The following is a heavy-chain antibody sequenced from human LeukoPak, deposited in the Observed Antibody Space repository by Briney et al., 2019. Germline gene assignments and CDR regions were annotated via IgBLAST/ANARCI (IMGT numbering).Heavy chain of an antibody. D-gene: IGHD3-10*01. CDR1: GFTFSSYG. CDR2: IWYDGSNK. V-gene: IGHV3-33*01. Sequence: PGGSLRLSCAASGFTFSSYGMHWVRQAPGKRLEWVAVIWYDGSNKYYADSVKGRFTISRDNSKNTLYLQMNSLRAEDTAVYYCAREGYYGSGSYYSNYWGQGTLVTVSS. CDR3: AREGYYGSGSYYSNY. J-gene: IGHJ4*02.